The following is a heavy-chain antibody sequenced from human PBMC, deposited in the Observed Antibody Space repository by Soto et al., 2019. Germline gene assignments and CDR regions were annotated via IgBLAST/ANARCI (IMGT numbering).Heavy chain of an antibody. V-gene: IGHV3-48*03. Sequence: GGSLRLSFAASGFTFSIYEMNWVRQAPGKGLEWVSYISSSGSTVYNADSVQGRFTISRDNAKNSLYLQMNSLRAEDTAVYYCAREVVDDAFDIWGQGTMVTVSS. CDR3: AREVVDDAFDI. CDR1: GFTFSIYE. CDR2: ISSSGSTV. D-gene: IGHD3-16*02. J-gene: IGHJ3*02.